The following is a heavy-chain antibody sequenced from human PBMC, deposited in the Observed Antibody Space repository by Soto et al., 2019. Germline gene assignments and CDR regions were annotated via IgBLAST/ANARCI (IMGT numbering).Heavy chain of an antibody. Sequence: ESLKISCKGSGYSFTSYWIGWVRQMPGKGLEWMGIIYPGDSDTRYSPSFQGQVTISADKSISTAYLQWSSLKASDTAMYYCARSDTAMVAGSYYYGMDVWGQGTTVTVSS. CDR2: IYPGDSDT. CDR1: GYSFTSYW. D-gene: IGHD5-18*01. J-gene: IGHJ6*02. V-gene: IGHV5-51*01. CDR3: ARSDTAMVAGSYYYGMDV.